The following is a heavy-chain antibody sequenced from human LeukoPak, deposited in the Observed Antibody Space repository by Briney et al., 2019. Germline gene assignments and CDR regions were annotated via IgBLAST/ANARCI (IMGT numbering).Heavy chain of an antibody. D-gene: IGHD2-2*01. V-gene: IGHV3-48*04. CDR1: GFTFSSFT. CDR3: ARDLKGYCSSTTCSFDY. CDR2: ISGSGSTI. J-gene: IGHJ4*02. Sequence: GGSLRLSCAASGFTFSSFTMNWVRQGPGKGLEWVSFISGSGSTIYYADSVKGRFAISRDNAKNSLYLQMNSLRADDTAVYYCARDLKGYCSSTTCSFDYWGQGTLVTVSS.